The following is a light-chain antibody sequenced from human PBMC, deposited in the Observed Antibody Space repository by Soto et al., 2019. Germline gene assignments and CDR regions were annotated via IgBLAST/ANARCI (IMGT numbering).Light chain of an antibody. V-gene: IGLV2-14*01. J-gene: IGLJ1*01. CDR2: EVS. CDR1: SSDVGGYNY. CDR3: CSFAGGTNLV. Sequence: QSALTQPASVSGSPGQSITISCTGTSSDVGGYNYVSWYQQHPGKAPKLMIYEVSNRPSGVSNRFSGSKSGNTASLTISGLQTDDEADYYCCSFAGGTNLVFGTGTKVTVL.